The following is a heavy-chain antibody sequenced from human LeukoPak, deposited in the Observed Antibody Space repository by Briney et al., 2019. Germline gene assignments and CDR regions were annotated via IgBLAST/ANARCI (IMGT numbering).Heavy chain of an antibody. CDR3: ARVGGSGSYYNGYGMDV. V-gene: IGHV3-13*01. CDR2: IGTAGDT. CDR1: GFTFSSYD. Sequence: GGSLRLSCAASGFTFSSYDMHWVRQATGKGLEWVSAIGTAGDTYYPGSVKGRFTISRENAKNSLYLQMNSLRAGDTAVYYCARVGGSGSYYNGYGMDVWGQGTTVTVSS. D-gene: IGHD3-10*01. J-gene: IGHJ6*02.